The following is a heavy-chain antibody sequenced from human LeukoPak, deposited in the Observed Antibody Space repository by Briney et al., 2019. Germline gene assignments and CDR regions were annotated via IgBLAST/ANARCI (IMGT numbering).Heavy chain of an antibody. CDR2: HSHSGSA. D-gene: IGHD1/OR15-1a*01. J-gene: IGHJ4*02. CDR1: GASINSDTYY. V-gene: IGHV4-39*07. Sequence: PSETLSLTCTVSGASINSDTYYWGWIRQPPGKGLEWIGTHSHSGSAYYNPSLRSRITMSLDTSENQLSLKLYSVTAADTAIYYCARYQTGTMFAVWGQGTLVTVSS. CDR3: ARYQTGTMFAV.